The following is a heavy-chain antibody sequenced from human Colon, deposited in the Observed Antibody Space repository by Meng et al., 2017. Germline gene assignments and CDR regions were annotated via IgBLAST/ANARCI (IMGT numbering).Heavy chain of an antibody. V-gene: IGHV4-38-2*02. Sequence: SETLSLTCQVSDYSISNGYYWTWIRLSPGKGLEWIGTVHESGRTYTSPSLKRRLTISVDTSRNHISLKLRSVTAADSAAYYCARDSSGFDPLAGYLFFDLWGQGSLVTVSS. CDR2: VHESGRT. D-gene: IGHD3-9*01. CDR3: ARDSSGFDPLAGYLFFDL. J-gene: IGHJ4*02. CDR1: DYSISNGYY.